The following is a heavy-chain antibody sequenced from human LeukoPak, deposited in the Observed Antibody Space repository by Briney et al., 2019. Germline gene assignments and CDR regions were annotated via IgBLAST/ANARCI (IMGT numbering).Heavy chain of an antibody. D-gene: IGHD3-10*01. J-gene: IGHJ4*02. V-gene: IGHV1-69*13. CDR1: GGTFSVYA. CDR2: IIPIFGTA. Sequence: ASVTVSCKASGGTFSVYAISWVRQAPGQGLEWMGGIIPIFGTANYAQKFQGRVTITADESTSTAYMELSSLRSEDTAVYYCARDANYYGSGIDYWGQGTLVTVSS. CDR3: ARDANYYGSGIDY.